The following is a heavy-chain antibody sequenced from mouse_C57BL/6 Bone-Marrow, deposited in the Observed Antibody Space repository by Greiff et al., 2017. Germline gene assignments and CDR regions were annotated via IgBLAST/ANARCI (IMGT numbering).Heavy chain of an antibody. V-gene: IGHV5-17*01. CDR2: ISSGSSTI. Sequence: EVKLVESGGGLVKPGGSLKLSCAASGFTFSDYGMHWVRQAPEKGLEWVAYISSGSSTIYYADTVKGRFTISRDNAKNTLFLQMTSLRSEDTAMYYCARQHYYGSRSFAYWGQGTLVTVSA. CDR1: GFTFSDYG. J-gene: IGHJ3*01. CDR3: ARQHYYGSRSFAY. D-gene: IGHD1-1*01.